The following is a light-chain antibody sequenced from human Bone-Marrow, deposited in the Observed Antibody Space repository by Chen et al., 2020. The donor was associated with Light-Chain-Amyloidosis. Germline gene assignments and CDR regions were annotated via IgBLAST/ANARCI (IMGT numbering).Light chain of an antibody. J-gene: IGLJ2*01. CDR2: RDX. CDR1: DLPTKT. CDR3: QSADXXXTYEVI. Sequence: YELXXPPSVSVSPGQTASLTCSGDDLPTKTANWYQXQPGHAPVQVLNRDXERPLXXSEXXXGSXXGTTATLTISGVQXXDEADYHCQSADXXXTYEVIFGGGTKLTVL. V-gene: IGLV3-25*03.